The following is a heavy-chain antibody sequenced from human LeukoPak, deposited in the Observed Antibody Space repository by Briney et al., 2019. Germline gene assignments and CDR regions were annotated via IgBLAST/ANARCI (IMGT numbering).Heavy chain of an antibody. V-gene: IGHV4-34*12. CDR2: IIDTGST. CDR3: ARGLASGSPPIPFDY. CDR1: GESFSGYY. J-gene: IGHJ4*02. D-gene: IGHD3-3*01. Sequence: PSETLSLTCVVYGESFSGYYWTWIRQPPGKGLEWIGEIIDTGSTKYNSSLKSRVTISVDTSKNEFSLNLTSVTAADTAIYYCARGLASGSPPIPFDYWGQGTLVTVSS.